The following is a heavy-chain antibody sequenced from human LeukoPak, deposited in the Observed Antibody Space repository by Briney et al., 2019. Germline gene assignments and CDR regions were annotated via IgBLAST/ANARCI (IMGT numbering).Heavy chain of an antibody. CDR2: IYPRDGST. CDR3: ARDQEGFDY. J-gene: IGHJ4*02. CDR1: RYTFTSNY. V-gene: IGHV1-46*01. Sequence: ASVKVSCKASRYTFTSNYIHWVRQAPGQGLEWMGMIYPRDGSTSYAQKFQGRVTVTRDTSTSTVHMELSGLRSEDTAVYYCARDQEGFDYWGQGTLVTVSS.